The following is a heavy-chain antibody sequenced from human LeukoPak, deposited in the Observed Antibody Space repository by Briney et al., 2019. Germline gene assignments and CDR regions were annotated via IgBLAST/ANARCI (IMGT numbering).Heavy chain of an antibody. Sequence: GGSLRLSCAASGFTFSDYYMSWIRQAPGKGLEWVSYISSSGSTIYYADSVKGRFTISRDNAKNSLYLQMNSLRAEDTAVYYCARPTGPPYCGGDCSGNNWFDPWGQGTLVTVSS. CDR3: ARPTGPPYCGGDCSGNNWFDP. V-gene: IGHV3-11*01. J-gene: IGHJ5*02. CDR2: ISSSGSTI. CDR1: GFTFSDYY. D-gene: IGHD2-21*02.